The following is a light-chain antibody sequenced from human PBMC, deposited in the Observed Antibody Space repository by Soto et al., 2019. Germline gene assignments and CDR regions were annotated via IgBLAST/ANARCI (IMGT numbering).Light chain of an antibody. Sequence: EIVLMPSPGTLSLSPGERVTLSCRASQSVSSSSLAWYQQRPGQAPRLLISGASSRATGIPDRFSGSGSGTDFTLTISRLEPEDFAVYYCQQYGNSPLTFGGGTKVDI. V-gene: IGKV3-20*01. CDR2: GAS. CDR3: QQYGNSPLT. J-gene: IGKJ4*01. CDR1: QSVSSSS.